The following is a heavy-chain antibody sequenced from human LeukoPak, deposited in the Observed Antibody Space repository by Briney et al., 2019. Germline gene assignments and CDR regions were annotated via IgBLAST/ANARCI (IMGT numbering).Heavy chain of an antibody. CDR1: GDSVSSNSAA. CDR2: TYYRSNWYN. J-gene: IGHJ3*02. Sequence: SQTLSLTCALSGDSVSSNSAAWNWIRQSPSRGLEWLVRTYYRSNWYNDYAVSVKSRLTINPDTSKNQFSLQLNSVTPEDTAVYYCARGGAGGRAFDIWGQGTMVTVSS. D-gene: IGHD2-15*01. CDR3: ARGGAGGRAFDI. V-gene: IGHV6-1*01.